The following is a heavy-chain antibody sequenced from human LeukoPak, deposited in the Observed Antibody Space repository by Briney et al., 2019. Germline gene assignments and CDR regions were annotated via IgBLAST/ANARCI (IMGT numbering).Heavy chain of an antibody. D-gene: IGHD2-2*01. CDR2: ISSSSSYI. V-gene: IGHV3-21*01. Sequence: GGSLRLSCAASGFTFKTYSMAWVRQAPGKGLEWVSSISSSSSYIYYADSVKGRFTISRDNAKNSLYLQMNSLRAEDTAVYYCARNQLVDYWGQGTLVTVSS. CDR3: ARNQLVDY. J-gene: IGHJ4*02. CDR1: GFTFKTYS.